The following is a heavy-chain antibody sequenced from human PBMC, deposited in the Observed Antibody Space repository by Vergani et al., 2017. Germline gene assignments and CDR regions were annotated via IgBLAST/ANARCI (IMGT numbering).Heavy chain of an antibody. D-gene: IGHD2-2*01. V-gene: IGHV3-30*03. J-gene: IGHJ6*02. CDR2: ISYDGSNK. CDR3: ARGACSSTSCYGYYYGMDV. Sequence: QVQLVESGGGVVQPGRSLRLSCAASGFTFSSYGMHWVRQAPGKGLEWVAVISYDGSNKYYADSVKGRFTISRDNSKNTLYLQMNSLRAEDTAVYYCARGACSSTSCYGYYYGMDVWGQGTTVTVSS. CDR1: GFTFSSYG.